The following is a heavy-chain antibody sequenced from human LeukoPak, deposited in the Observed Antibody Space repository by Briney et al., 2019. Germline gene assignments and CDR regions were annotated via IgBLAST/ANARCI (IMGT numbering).Heavy chain of an antibody. J-gene: IGHJ4*02. CDR2: TYYRSKWYN. CDR3: ASKPVGATPYFDY. V-gene: IGHV6-1*01. D-gene: IGHD1-26*01. CDR1: GDSVSSNSAA. Sequence: SQTLSLTCAISGDSVSSNSAAWNWIRQSPSRGLEWLGRTYYRSKWYNDYAVSVKSRITINPDTSKNQFSLKLSPVTAADTAVYYCASKPVGATPYFDYWGQGTLVTVSS.